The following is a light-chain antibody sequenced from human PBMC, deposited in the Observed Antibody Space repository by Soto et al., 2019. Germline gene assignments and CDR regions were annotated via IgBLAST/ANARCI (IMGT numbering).Light chain of an antibody. J-gene: IGKJ5*01. CDR1: RSVSSY. CDR2: DAS. Sequence: ELVLTQYPATLSLSPWESATLSCRATRSVSSYLAWYQQKPGQAPRLLIYDASSRPTDIPARFSGSGSGTDFTLTISSLEPEDFALYYCQQRMNWPLTFGQGTRLEIK. CDR3: QQRMNWPLT. V-gene: IGKV3-11*01.